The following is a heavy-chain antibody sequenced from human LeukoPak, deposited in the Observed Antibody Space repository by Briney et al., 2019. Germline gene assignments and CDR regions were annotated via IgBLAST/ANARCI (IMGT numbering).Heavy chain of an antibody. Sequence: GASVKVSCKASGGTFSSYAISWVRQAPGQGLEWMGRIIPILGIANYAQKFQGRVTITADKSTSTAYMELSSLRSEDTAVYYCARGEQQLVLDWFDPWGQGTLVTVSS. CDR1: GGTFSSYA. D-gene: IGHD6-13*01. CDR2: IIPILGIA. J-gene: IGHJ5*02. V-gene: IGHV1-69*04. CDR3: ARGEQQLVLDWFDP.